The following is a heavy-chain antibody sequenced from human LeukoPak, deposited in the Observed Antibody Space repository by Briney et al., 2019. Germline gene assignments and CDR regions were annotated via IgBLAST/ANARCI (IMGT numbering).Heavy chain of an antibody. Sequence: PGRSLSLSCAASGFTFSDYYMSCIRQAPGKGLEWVSYISSSGSTIYYADSMAGRFTISRDNARNSLYLQMNSLRAEDTAVYYCAREQVVVVPAGHYYYYYYMDVWGKGTTVTVTS. CDR2: ISSSGSTI. CDR3: AREQVVVVPAGHYYYYYYMDV. J-gene: IGHJ6*03. D-gene: IGHD2-2*01. CDR1: GFTFSDYY. V-gene: IGHV3-11*04.